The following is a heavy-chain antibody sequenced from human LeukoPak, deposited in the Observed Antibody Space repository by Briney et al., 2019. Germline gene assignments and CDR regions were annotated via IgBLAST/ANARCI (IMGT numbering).Heavy chain of an antibody. Sequence: SETLSLTCTVSGGSINSGSYYWSWIRQPAGKGLEWIGRIYTTGSTNYNPSLKSRVTISVDTSKNQFSLKLSSVTAADTAVYYCARNSYGYKFSMDVWGKGTTLTISS. CDR1: GGSINSGSYY. CDR2: IYTTGST. CDR3: ARNSYGYKFSMDV. D-gene: IGHD5-18*01. V-gene: IGHV4-61*02. J-gene: IGHJ6*03.